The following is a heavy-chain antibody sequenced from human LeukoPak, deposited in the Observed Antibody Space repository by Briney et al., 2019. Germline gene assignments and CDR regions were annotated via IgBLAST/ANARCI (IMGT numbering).Heavy chain of an antibody. CDR3: ARGTPPPPGSYYYYYYYMDV. CDR1: GYTFTGYY. D-gene: IGHD2-2*01. J-gene: IGHJ6*03. V-gene: IGHV1-2*02. CDR2: INPNSGGT. Sequence: GASVKVSCKASGYTFTGYYMHWVRQAPGQGLEWMGWINPNSGGTNYAQKFQGRVTMTRDTSISTAYMELSRLRSDDTAVYYCARGTPPPPGSYYYYYYYMDVWGKGTTVTVSS.